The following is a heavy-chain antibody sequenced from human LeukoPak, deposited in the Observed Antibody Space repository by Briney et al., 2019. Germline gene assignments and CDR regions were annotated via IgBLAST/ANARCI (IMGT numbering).Heavy chain of an antibody. J-gene: IGHJ4*02. CDR1: GYTFPRFD. CDR2: MNPNSGNT. CDR3: ASSVRDGSGYYFGRQYDY. D-gene: IGHD3-22*01. V-gene: IGHV1-8*01. Sequence: ASVRVSCKASGYTFPRFDIKWVRQATGQGREGVGWMNPNSGNTGYAQKFQGRVTMTRNTSISTAYMELSSLRSEDTAVYYCASSVRDGSGYYFGRQYDYWGQGTLVTVSS.